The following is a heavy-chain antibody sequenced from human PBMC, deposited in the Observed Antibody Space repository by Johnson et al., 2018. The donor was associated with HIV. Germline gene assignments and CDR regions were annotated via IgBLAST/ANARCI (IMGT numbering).Heavy chain of an antibody. D-gene: IGHD2-21*01. CDR3: ARVTRDCGGDCYLDAFDI. V-gene: IGHV3-30*19. Sequence: QVLLVESGGGVVQPGRSLRLSCAASGFTFSSYGMHWVRQAPGKGLEWVAVISYDGSNKYYADSVKGRFTISRDISKNTLYLQMNSLRTEDTAVYYCARVTRDCGGDCYLDAFDIWGQGTMVTVSS. J-gene: IGHJ3*02. CDR2: ISYDGSNK. CDR1: GFTFSSYG.